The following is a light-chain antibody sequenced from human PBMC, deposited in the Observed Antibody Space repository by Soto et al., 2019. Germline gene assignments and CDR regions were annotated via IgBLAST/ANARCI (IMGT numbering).Light chain of an antibody. CDR2: STY. Sequence: QAVVTQEPSFSVSPGGTVTLTCGLSSGSVSTNYYPSWYQQTPGQAPRTLIYSTYTRSSGVPDRFSGSILGNKAALTITGAQADDESDYYCVLYMGSGISVFGGGTKPTVL. V-gene: IGLV8-61*01. CDR1: SGSVSTNYY. J-gene: IGLJ2*01. CDR3: VLYMGSGISV.